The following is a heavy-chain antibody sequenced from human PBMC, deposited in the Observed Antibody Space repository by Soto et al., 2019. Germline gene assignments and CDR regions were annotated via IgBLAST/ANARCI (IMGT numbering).Heavy chain of an antibody. J-gene: IGHJ4*02. CDR2: VSFDGSNK. CDR3: AKDQTGITTTGGGRIDH. D-gene: IGHD1-20*01. CDR1: GFTFSTHA. Sequence: QVQLVESGGGVVQPGRSLRLSCAASGFTFSTHAMHWVRQAPGKGLECVAIVSFDGSNKYYADSVKGRFTISRDNSQNTPYLPMSGLTPEDTAVYYCAKDQTGITTTGGGRIDHWGQGTLVTVSS. V-gene: IGHV3-30-3*01.